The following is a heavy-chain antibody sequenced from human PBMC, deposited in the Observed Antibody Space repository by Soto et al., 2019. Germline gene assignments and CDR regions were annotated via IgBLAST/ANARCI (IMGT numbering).Heavy chain of an antibody. CDR2: IYPGDSDT. CDR1: GFTFTNYW. J-gene: IGHJ4*02. CDR3: AKHEGYCSSTTCSNFDY. D-gene: IGHD2-2*01. Sequence: GESLKISCRCSGFTFTNYWIAWVRQMPGKGLEWMGIIYPGDSDTSYSPSFQGQVTISADKSINTAYLHWSSLKASDTAMYYCAKHEGYCSSTTCSNFDYWGQGTLVTVSS. V-gene: IGHV5-51*01.